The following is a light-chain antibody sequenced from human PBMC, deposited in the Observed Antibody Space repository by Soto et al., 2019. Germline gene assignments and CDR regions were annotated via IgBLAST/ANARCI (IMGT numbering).Light chain of an antibody. J-gene: IGLJ2*01. CDR2: EVS. CDR3: SSYTTRSSVV. Sequence: QSALTQPASVSGSPGQSITISCTGTTSDVGHYNYVSWYQQHPGKAPQLMIYEVSNRPSGVSNRFSGSKSDNTASLTISGLQAEDEADYYCSSYTTRSSVVFGGGTKLTVL. V-gene: IGLV2-14*01. CDR1: TSDVGHYNY.